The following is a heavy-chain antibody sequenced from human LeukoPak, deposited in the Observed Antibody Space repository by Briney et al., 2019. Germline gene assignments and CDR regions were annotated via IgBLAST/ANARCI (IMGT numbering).Heavy chain of an antibody. CDR3: ARVWEDYDILTGLKYYFDY. J-gene: IGHJ4*02. D-gene: IGHD3-9*01. Sequence: SETLSLTCTVSGGSISSYYWSWLRQPPGKGLEWLGYIYYSGSTNYNPSLKSRVTISVDTSKNQFSLKLSSVTAADTAVYYCARVWEDYDILTGLKYYFDYWGQGTLVTVSS. V-gene: IGHV4-59*01. CDR2: IYYSGST. CDR1: GGSISSYY.